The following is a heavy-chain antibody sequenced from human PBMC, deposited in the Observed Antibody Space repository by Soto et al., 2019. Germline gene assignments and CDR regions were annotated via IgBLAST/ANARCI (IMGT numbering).Heavy chain of an antibody. CDR1: GGSISSSSYY. Sequence: QLQLQESGPGLVKPSETLSLTCTVSGGSISSSSYYWGWIRQPPGKGLEWIGSIYYSGSTYYNPSLKSRVTISVDTSKNQFSLKLSSVTAADTAVYYCARSREQWLSPNWFDPWGQGTLVTVSS. CDR3: ARSREQWLSPNWFDP. J-gene: IGHJ5*02. D-gene: IGHD6-19*01. V-gene: IGHV4-39*01. CDR2: IYYSGST.